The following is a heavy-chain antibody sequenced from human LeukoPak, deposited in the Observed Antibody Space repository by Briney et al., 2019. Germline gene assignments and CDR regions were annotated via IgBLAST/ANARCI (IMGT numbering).Heavy chain of an antibody. CDR2: ISWNSGSI. J-gene: IGHJ4*02. CDR1: GFTFDDYA. Sequence: GGSLRLSCAASGFTFDDYAMHWVRQAPGKGLEWVSGISWNSGSIGYADSVKGRFTISRDNAKNSLYLQMNSLRAEDMALYYCAKDISTNYDSWGYDYWGQGTLVTVSS. CDR3: AKDISTNYDSWGYDY. V-gene: IGHV3-9*03. D-gene: IGHD3-3*01.